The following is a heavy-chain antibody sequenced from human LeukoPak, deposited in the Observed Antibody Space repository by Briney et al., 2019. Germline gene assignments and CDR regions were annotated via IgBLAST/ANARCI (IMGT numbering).Heavy chain of an antibody. CDR3: ARDCDRSGYYCY. CDR1: GYTFSDFG. J-gene: IGHJ4*02. D-gene: IGHD3-22*01. CDR2: IGTYNGNT. Sequence: ASVKVSCKASGYTFSDFGISWVRQAPGQGLEWMGWIGTYNGNTNYAQKLQGRVAINTDTSTSTAYMELRSLRSDDTAVYYCARDCDRSGYYCYWGQGTLVTVSS. V-gene: IGHV1-18*01.